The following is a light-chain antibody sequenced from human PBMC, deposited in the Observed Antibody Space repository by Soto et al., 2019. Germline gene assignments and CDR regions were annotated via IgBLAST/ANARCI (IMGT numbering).Light chain of an antibody. V-gene: IGKV3-20*01. CDR1: QSVSSNY. Sequence: EIVLTQSPGTLSLSPGERATLSCRASQSVSSNYLAWYQQKPGQAPRLLIYGASSRATGIPDRFSGSGSGTDFTLTISRLEPEYFAVYYCQHYDSSPFTFGPGTKVDIK. J-gene: IGKJ3*01. CDR3: QHYDSSPFT. CDR2: GAS.